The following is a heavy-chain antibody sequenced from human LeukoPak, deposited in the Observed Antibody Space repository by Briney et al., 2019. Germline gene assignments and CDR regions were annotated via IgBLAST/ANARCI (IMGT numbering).Heavy chain of an antibody. J-gene: IGHJ6*03. CDR1: GFTFSSYA. CDR2: ISYDGSNK. CDR3: ARDSPSELERRDLDYYYYMDV. D-gene: IGHD1-1*01. V-gene: IGHV3-30*04. Sequence: GGSLRLSCAASGFTFSSYAMHWVRQAPGKGLEWVAVISYDGSNKYYADSVKGRFTISRDNSKNTLYLQMNSLRAEDTAVYYCARDSPSELERRDLDYYYYMDVWGKGTTVTVSS.